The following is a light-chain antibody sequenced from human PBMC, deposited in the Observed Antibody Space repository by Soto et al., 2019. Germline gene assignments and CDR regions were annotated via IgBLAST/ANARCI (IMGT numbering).Light chain of an antibody. V-gene: IGKV3-15*01. CDR3: QQYNNWPPEGT. CDR2: GAS. Sequence: EIVMTQSPATLSVSPGERATLSCRASQSVSSNLAWYQQKPGQAPRLLIYGASTRATGIPARFSGSGSGTEFTLTISSLQSEDFAVYVCQQYNNWPPEGTLGQGTKVEIK. CDR1: QSVSSN. J-gene: IGKJ1*01.